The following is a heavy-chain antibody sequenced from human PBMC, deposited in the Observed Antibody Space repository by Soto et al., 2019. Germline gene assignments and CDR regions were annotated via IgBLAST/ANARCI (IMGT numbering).Heavy chain of an antibody. J-gene: IGHJ3*02. CDR1: GYPVTAYY. D-gene: IGHD3-3*01. V-gene: IGHV1-2*02. CDR3: ERGGGVGVAGSAAFDM. Sequence: QLHLVQSGAVVKKPGASVTVSCSASGYPVTAYYMHWVRQAPGRGLEWMGGINPATGAAKYTQTFQGRFTMTRETSTSTVFMELSGLTSEDTAVFYCERGGGVGVAGSAAFDMWGQGTLVTVSS. CDR2: INPATGAA.